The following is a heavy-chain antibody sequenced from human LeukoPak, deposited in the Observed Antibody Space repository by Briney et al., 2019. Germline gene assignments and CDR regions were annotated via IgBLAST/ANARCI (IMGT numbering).Heavy chain of an antibody. CDR2: ILPILGIA. J-gene: IGHJ4*02. V-gene: IGHV1-69*02. CDR3: ASMGIAVAGWDTYYFDS. Sequence: SVKVSCKASGGTFSSYIISWVRQAPGQGLEWMGRILPILGIANYAQKFHGRVTITADTSTSTAYMELSSLRSEDTAVYYCASMGIAVAGWDTYYFDSWGQGTLVTVSS. D-gene: IGHD6-19*01. CDR1: GGTFSSYI.